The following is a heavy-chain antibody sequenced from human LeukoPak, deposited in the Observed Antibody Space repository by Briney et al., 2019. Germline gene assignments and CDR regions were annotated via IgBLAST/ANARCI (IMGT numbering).Heavy chain of an antibody. J-gene: IGHJ4*02. D-gene: IGHD3-22*01. CDR3: ARQPSSTMIVVVITTSSHFDY. V-gene: IGHV3-7*01. Sequence: GGSLRLSCAASGFTFRNYWMGWVRQAPGKGLEWVASMREDGGDKYYLDSVKGRFTISRDNAKNTLYLQMNSLRAEDTAVYYCARQPSSTMIVVVITTSSHFDYWGQGTLVTVSS. CDR1: GFTFRNYW. CDR2: MREDGGDK.